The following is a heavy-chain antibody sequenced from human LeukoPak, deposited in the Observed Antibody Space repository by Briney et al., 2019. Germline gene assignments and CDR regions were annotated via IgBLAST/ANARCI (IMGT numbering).Heavy chain of an antibody. CDR3: ARGEWPGYYYGMDV. CDR1: GYTFTGYY. CDR2: INPNSGGT. Sequence: ASVTVSCKASGYTFTGYYMHWVRQAPGQGLEWMGWINPNSGGTNYAQKFQGRVTMTRDTSISTAYMELSRLRSEDTAVYYCARGEWPGYYYGMDVWGQGTTVTVSS. V-gene: IGHV1-2*02. J-gene: IGHJ6*02. D-gene: IGHD3-3*01.